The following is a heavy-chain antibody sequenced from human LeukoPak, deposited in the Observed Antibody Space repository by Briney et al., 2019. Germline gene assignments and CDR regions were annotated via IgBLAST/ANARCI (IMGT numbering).Heavy chain of an antibody. CDR3: ESSCSSTNCYRYFQH. J-gene: IGHJ1*01. D-gene: IGHD2-2*02. CDR1: GYTFTSYG. CDR2: ISAYNGNT. Sequence: ASVKVSCKASGYTFTSYGISWVRQAPGQGLEWMGWISAYNGNTNYAQKLQGRVTMTTDTSTSTAYMELRSLRSDDTAVYYCESSCSSTNCYRYFQHWGHGTLVTVSS. V-gene: IGHV1-18*01.